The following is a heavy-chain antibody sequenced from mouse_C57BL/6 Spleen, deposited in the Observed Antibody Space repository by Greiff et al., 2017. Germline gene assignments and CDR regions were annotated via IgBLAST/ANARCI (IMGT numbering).Heavy chain of an antibody. V-gene: IGHV5-4*01. Sequence: DVQLVESGGGLVKPGGSLKLSCAASGFTFSSYAMSWVRQTPERRLEWVATISDGGSYTYYPDNVKGRFTISRDNAKNNLYLQMSHLKSEDTAMYYCARDRGTRAWFAYWGQGTLVTVSA. D-gene: IGHD3-3*01. CDR3: ARDRGTRAWFAY. CDR2: ISDGGSYT. J-gene: IGHJ3*01. CDR1: GFTFSSYA.